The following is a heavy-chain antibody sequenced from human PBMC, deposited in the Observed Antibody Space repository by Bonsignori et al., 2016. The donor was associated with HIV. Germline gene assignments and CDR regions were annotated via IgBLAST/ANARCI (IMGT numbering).Heavy chain of an antibody. J-gene: IGHJ5*02. Sequence: QVQLLQSGAEVKKPGSSVRVSCKASGDSFKTYVLTWVRQAPGHGLEWMGGILPSYGRTNYAQRFQGRVTITADESTNTVYMELSRLRSEDTAVYYCTREVIHCSGGSCYSVNWFDPWGPGNPG. CDR1: GDSFKTYV. D-gene: IGHD2-15*01. V-gene: IGHV1-69*12. CDR3: TREVIHCSGGSCYSVNWFDP. CDR2: ILPSYGRT.